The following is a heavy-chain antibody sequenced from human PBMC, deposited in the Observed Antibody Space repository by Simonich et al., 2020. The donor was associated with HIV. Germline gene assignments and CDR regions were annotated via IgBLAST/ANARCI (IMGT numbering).Heavy chain of an antibody. CDR2: FDMEDGEK. Sequence: QVQLVQSGAEVKKPGASVKVSCKVSGYSLTELSMHWVRQAPGKGLEWMEGFDMEDGEKINVQKFQGRVTMTEDTSTDTAYMELSSLRFEDTAVYYCATETGNFDYWGQGTLVTVSS. CDR1: GYSLTELS. D-gene: IGHD7-27*01. V-gene: IGHV1-24*01. CDR3: ATETGNFDY. J-gene: IGHJ4*02.